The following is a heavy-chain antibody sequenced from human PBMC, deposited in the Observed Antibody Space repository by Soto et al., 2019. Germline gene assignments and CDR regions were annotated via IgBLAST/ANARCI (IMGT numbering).Heavy chain of an antibody. Sequence: QVPMVQSGAEVKKPGASVKVSCRASGYSFTSYDVNWVRQATGQGLEWMGWMNPNSGNTAFAQKFQGRVTMTRDTPISTAYMELSGLRSEDTAVYYCARYPYTSYCSDGSCSYDAFDIWGQATVVTVSS. CDR3: ARYPYTSYCSDGSCSYDAFDI. J-gene: IGHJ3*02. CDR2: MNPNSGNT. V-gene: IGHV1-8*01. D-gene: IGHD2-15*01. CDR1: GYSFTSYD.